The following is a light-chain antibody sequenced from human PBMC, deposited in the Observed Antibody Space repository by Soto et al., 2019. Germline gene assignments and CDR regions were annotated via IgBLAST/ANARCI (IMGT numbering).Light chain of an antibody. CDR3: TSWTTSTTMI. CDR2: DVN. J-gene: IGLJ2*01. V-gene: IGLV2-14*03. Sequence: QSALTQPASVSGSPGQSITISCTGTSSDIGAYNFVSWYQQHPGKAPKLMLYDVNIRPSGVSNRFSGSKSGNTASLTISGLQAXXXADYYCTSWTTSTTMIFGGGTKVTVL. CDR1: SSDIGAYNF.